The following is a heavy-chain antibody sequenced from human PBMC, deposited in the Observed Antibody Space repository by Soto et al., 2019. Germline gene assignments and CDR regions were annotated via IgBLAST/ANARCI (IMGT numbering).Heavy chain of an antibody. J-gene: IGHJ4*02. CDR2: MSPNSGNT. D-gene: IGHD5-12*01. V-gene: IGHV1-8*01. Sequence: ASVKVSCKASGYTFTHYDINWVRQAPGQGLEWMGWMSPNSGNTGYAQKFQGRVTMTRDTSTNTAFMELRSLTSDDSALYYCARLFKDYRGYTYLFEVWGQGTLVTVSS. CDR1: GYTFTHYD. CDR3: ARLFKDYRGYTYLFEV.